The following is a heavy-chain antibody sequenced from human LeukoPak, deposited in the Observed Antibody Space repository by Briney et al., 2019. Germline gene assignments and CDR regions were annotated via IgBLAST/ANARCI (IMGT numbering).Heavy chain of an antibody. V-gene: IGHV1-3*01. J-gene: IGHJ4*02. Sequence: GASVKVSCKASGYTLTSYAMHWVRQAPGQRLEWMGWINAGNGNTKYSQKFQGRVTITRDTSASTAYMELSSLRSEDTAVCYCARWVYSSSWCFDYWGQGTLVTVSS. D-gene: IGHD6-13*01. CDR2: INAGNGNT. CDR3: ARWVYSSSWCFDY. CDR1: GYTLTSYA.